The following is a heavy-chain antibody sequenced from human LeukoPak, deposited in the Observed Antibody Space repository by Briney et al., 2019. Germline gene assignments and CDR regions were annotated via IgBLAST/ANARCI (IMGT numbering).Heavy chain of an antibody. CDR2: IYFSGTT. CDR3: VRPQMATINRHIDL. D-gene: IGHD5-24*01. CDR1: GSSVSDRNYY. V-gene: IGHV4-39*01. J-gene: IGHJ3*01. Sequence: SETLSLTCIVSGSSVSDRNYYWGWVRQSPGKGLEWIGSIYFSGTTYYNPSLESRLTMSVNTSKNQISLRLNSVTAADTAVYYCVRPQMATINRHIDLWGQGTMVTVSS.